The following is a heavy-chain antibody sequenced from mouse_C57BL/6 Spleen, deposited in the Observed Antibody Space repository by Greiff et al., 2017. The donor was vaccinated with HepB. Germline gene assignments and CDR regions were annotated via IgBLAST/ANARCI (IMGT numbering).Heavy chain of an antibody. V-gene: IGHV1-18*01. CDR3: ARRITTVVDDAMDY. J-gene: IGHJ4*01. Sequence: EVQLQESGPELVKPGASVKIPCKASGYTFTDYNMDWVKQSHGKSLEWIGDINPNNGGTIYNQKFKGKATLTVDKSSSTAYMELRSLTSEDTAVYYCARRITTVVDDAMDYWGQGTSVTVSS. CDR2: INPNNGGT. D-gene: IGHD1-1*01. CDR1: GYTFTDYN.